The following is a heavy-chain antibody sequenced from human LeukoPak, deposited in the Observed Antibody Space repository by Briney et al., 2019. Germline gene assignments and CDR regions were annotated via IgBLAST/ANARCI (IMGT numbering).Heavy chain of an antibody. CDR2: ISYDGSNK. Sequence: HPGGSLRLSCAASGFTFSSYAMHWVRQAPGKGLEWVAVISYDGSNKYYADSVKGRFTISRDNSQNTLYLQMNSLRAEDTAVYYCARDLGGVPAAYYFDYWGQGTLVTVSS. J-gene: IGHJ4*02. CDR1: GFTFSSYA. D-gene: IGHD2-2*01. CDR3: ARDLGGVPAAYYFDY. V-gene: IGHV3-30*01.